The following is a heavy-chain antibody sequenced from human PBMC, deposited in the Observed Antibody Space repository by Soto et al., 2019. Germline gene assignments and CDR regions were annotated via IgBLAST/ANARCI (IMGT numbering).Heavy chain of an antibody. CDR1: GGSISSGDYY. J-gene: IGHJ6*02. D-gene: IGHD2-21*02. CDR2: IYYSGST. V-gene: IGHV4-30-4*01. CDR3: AREDDGGDRDYYGLDV. Sequence: TSETLSLTCTVSGGSISSGDYYWSWIRQPPGKGLEWIGYIYYSGSTYYNPSLKSRVTISVDTSKNQFSLQLSSVTAADTAVYFCAREDDGGDRDYYGLDVWGQGTTVTVSS.